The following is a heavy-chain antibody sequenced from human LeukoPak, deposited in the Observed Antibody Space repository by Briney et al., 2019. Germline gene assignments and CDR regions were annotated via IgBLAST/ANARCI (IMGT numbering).Heavy chain of an antibody. D-gene: IGHD3-10*01. J-gene: IGHJ4*02. CDR1: GFVFSNYG. V-gene: IGHV3-7*01. CDR3: AGSGY. CDR2: IKPDGSEK. Sequence: GGSLRLSCAASGFVFSNYGMSWVRQAPGKGLEWVANIKPDGSEKYYVDSMKGRFTISRDNAKNSLYLQMNSLRAEDTAVYYCAGSGYWGQGTLVTVSS.